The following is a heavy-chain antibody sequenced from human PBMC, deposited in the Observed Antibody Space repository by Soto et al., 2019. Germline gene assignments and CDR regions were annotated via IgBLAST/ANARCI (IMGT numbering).Heavy chain of an antibody. CDR3: TRDGAMGF. D-gene: IGHD3-16*01. V-gene: IGHV4-59*01. Sequence: QVQLQESGPGLVKPSETLVLTCTVSGGSIGSYYWNWIRQTPEKGLEWIGYVYNRGWPTYNPSLGSRATISVDTSKNQVSLSLTSVTAADTAVYYCTRDGAMGFWGKGTTVTVSS. CDR2: VYNRGWP. CDR1: GGSIGSYY. J-gene: IGHJ6*04.